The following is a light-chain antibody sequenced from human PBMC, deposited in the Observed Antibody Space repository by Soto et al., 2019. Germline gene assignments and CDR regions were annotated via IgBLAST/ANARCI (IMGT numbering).Light chain of an antibody. CDR1: SSDVGGYKY. V-gene: IGLV2-8*01. CDR2: EVT. CDR3: SSYAGSSVV. J-gene: IGLJ2*01. Sequence: QLVLTQPPSASGSPGQSVTISCTGTSSDVGGYKYVSWYQQHPGRAPKLMIYEVTKRPSGVPDRFSGSKSGTTASLTVSGLQAEDEADYYCSSYAGSSVVFGGGTKLTVL.